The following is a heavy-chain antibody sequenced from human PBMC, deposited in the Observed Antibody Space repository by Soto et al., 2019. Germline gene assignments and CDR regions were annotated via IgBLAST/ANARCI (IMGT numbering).Heavy chain of an antibody. V-gene: IGHV1-2*02. D-gene: IGHD1-1*01. J-gene: IGHJ5*02. Sequence: ASVKVSCKASAYTFTDYYIHWVRQAPGQGLEWMGWINPNSGGSYFAQKFLGRVTMTRDTSITTAYMELSRLRSDDTAVYYCARALPEIRMMEGGSFDPWGQGTVVTVS. CDR2: INPNSGGS. CDR3: ARALPEIRMMEGGSFDP. CDR1: AYTFTDYY.